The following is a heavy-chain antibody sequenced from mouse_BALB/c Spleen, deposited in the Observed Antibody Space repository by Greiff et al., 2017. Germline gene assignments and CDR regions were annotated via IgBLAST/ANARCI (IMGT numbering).Heavy chain of an antibody. V-gene: IGHV1S81*02. D-gene: IGHD1-1*01. J-gene: IGHJ2*01. CDR3: ARRGKNYYGSLFDY. CDR2: INPSNGRT. Sequence: VQLQQPGAELVKPGASVKLSCKASGYTFTSYWMHWVKQRPGQGLEWIGEINPSNGRTNYNEKFKSKATLTVDKSSSTAYMQLSSLTSEDSAVYYCARRGKNYYGSLFDYWGQGTTLTVSS. CDR1: GYTFTSYW.